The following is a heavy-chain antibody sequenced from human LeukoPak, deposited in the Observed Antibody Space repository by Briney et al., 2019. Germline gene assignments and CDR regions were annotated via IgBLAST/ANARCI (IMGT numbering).Heavy chain of an antibody. J-gene: IGHJ4*02. CDR2: IYYTET. D-gene: IGHD7-27*01. Sequence: SETLSLTCTVSGGSISSYYLSWIRQPAGKGLEWIGYIYYTETSYNPSLKSRATISADTSKNQFSLKLYSVTAADTAVYYCATRKLGNDYWGQGTLVTVSS. CDR1: GGSISSYY. V-gene: IGHV4-59*01. CDR3: ATRKLGNDY.